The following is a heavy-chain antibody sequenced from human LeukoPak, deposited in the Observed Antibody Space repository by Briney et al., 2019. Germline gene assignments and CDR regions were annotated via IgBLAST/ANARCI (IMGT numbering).Heavy chain of an antibody. CDR3: ARNYYEFYH. V-gene: IGHV3-21*01. Sequence: GGSLRLSCAATGFTFSSYSMNWVRQGPGKSLEWVASISGNSRDIYYADSLKGRVTISRDNAENTLYLHMNSLRAEDTAVYYCARNYYEFYHWGQGTLVTVSS. CDR2: ISGNSRDI. J-gene: IGHJ4*02. CDR1: GFTFSSYS. D-gene: IGHD3/OR15-3a*01.